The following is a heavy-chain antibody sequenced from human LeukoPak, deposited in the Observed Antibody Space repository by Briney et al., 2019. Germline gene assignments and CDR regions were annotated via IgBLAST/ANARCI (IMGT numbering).Heavy chain of an antibody. CDR1: GYTFTGYY. Sequence: ASVKVSCKASGYTFTGYYMHWVRQAPGQGLEWMGWINPNSGGTNYAQKFQGRVTMTRDTSISTAYMELSRLRSDDTAVYYCAREGLGYCSSTSCSDAFDIWGQGTMVTVSS. CDR3: AREGLGYCSSTSCSDAFDI. V-gene: IGHV1-2*02. J-gene: IGHJ3*02. CDR2: INPNSGGT. D-gene: IGHD2-2*01.